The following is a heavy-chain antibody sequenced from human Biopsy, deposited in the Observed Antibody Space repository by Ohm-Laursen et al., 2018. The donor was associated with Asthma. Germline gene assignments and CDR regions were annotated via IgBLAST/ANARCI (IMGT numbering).Heavy chain of an antibody. CDR3: ARDSYSSGLYDDFES. CDR1: GFTFSDYY. J-gene: IGHJ4*02. Sequence: FLRLSCTASGFTFSDYYMSRIRQAPGKGLEWISYINGKSNSIEYADSVKGRFTISRDNAKNSLYLQMNSLRAEDTAVYYCARDSYSSGLYDDFESWGQGTLVTVSS. CDR2: INGKSNSI. D-gene: IGHD6-19*01. V-gene: IGHV3-11*01.